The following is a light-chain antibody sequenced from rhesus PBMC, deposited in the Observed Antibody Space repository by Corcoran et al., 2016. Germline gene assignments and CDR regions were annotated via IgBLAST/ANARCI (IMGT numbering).Light chain of an antibody. J-gene: IGKJ4*01. V-gene: IGKV3-24*03. Sequence: EIVMTQSPATLAMSPGERATLSCRASQSVSSYLAWYQQKPGQAPRLLIYGSSSRATGIPDRFGGSGSGTEFTLPISSLEPEDVGVYFCLKSSNWPQLTFGGGTKVELK. CDR1: QSVSSY. CDR2: GSS. CDR3: LKSSNWPQLT.